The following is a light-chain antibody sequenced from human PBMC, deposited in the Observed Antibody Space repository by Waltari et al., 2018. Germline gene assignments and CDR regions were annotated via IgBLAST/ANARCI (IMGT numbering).Light chain of an antibody. CDR1: SLRRYY. Sequence: SSELTQDPAVSVALGQTVRITCQGDSLRRYYASWYQQRPGQAPILVLSGQANRPSGIPDSFSGSPSGNTASLTITGAQAEDEADYYCLSRDTSSTRLFGGGTRLTV. CDR2: GQA. CDR3: LSRDTSSTRL. J-gene: IGLJ2*01. V-gene: IGLV3-19*01.